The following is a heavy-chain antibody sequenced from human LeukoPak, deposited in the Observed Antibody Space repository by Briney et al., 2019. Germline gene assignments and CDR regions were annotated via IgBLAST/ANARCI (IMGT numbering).Heavy chain of an antibody. V-gene: IGHV3-23*01. J-gene: IGHJ4*02. CDR1: GFTFSSYA. CDR3: AKDRSLTLSPAAWSWNFDY. CDR2: ISGSGGST. D-gene: IGHD2-2*01. Sequence: PGGSLRLSCAASGFTFSSYAMSWVRQAPGKGLEWVSAISGSGGSTYYADSVKGRFTISRDNSKNTLYLQMYSLRAEDTAVYYCAKDRSLTLSPAAWSWNFDYWGQGTPVTVSS.